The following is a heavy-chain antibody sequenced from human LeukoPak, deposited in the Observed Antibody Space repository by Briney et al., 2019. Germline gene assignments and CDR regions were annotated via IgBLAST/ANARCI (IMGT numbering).Heavy chain of an antibody. Sequence: ASVKVSCKASGYTFTGYYMHWVRQAPGQGLEWMGWINPNSGGSNYAQKFQGRVTMTRDTSISTAYMELSGLRSDDTAVYYCARIPRGYCSSASCFDYWGQGTLVTVSS. CDR3: ARIPRGYCSSASCFDY. CDR2: INPNSGGS. J-gene: IGHJ4*02. D-gene: IGHD2-2*01. V-gene: IGHV1-2*02. CDR1: GYTFTGYY.